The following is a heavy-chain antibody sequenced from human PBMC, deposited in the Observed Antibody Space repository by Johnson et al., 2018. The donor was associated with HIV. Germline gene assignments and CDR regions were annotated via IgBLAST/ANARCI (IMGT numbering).Heavy chain of an antibody. CDR2: ISYDASNK. Sequence: QVQLVESGGGVVQPGRSLTLSSAASEFTFGSFTMLWVRQAPGKGLEWVAVISYDASNKFYADSLKGRFTISRDNSKNTLYLQMNSLRAEDTAVYYCAKERAYIRTFDIWGQGTLVTVSS. D-gene: IGHD5-18*01. CDR3: AKERAYIRTFDI. V-gene: IGHV3-30-3*01. CDR1: EFTFGSFT. J-gene: IGHJ3*02.